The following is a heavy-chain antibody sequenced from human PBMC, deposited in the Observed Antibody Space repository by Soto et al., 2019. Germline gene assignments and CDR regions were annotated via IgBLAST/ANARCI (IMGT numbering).Heavy chain of an antibody. CDR3: AQGITMVRGVPWGDWFDP. V-gene: IGHV4-39*01. CDR1: GGSISSSSYY. J-gene: IGHJ5*02. Sequence: QLQLQESGPGLVKPSETLSLTCTVSGGSISSSSYYWGWIRQPPGKGLEWIGSIYYSGSTYYNPSLKSRVTISVDTSKNQFSLKLSSVTAADTAVYYCAQGITMVRGVPWGDWFDPWGQGTLVTVSS. D-gene: IGHD3-10*01. CDR2: IYYSGST.